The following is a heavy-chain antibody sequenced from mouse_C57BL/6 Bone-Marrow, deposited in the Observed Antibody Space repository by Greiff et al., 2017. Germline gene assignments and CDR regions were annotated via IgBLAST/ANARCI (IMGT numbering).Heavy chain of an antibody. CDR1: GYTFTSYW. D-gene: IGHD2-1*01. J-gene: IGHJ2*01. V-gene: IGHV1-52*01. CDR3: ARVYYGNSYYFDY. Sequence: VQLQQPGAELVRPGSSVKLSCKASGYTFTSYWMHWVKQRPIQGLEWIGNIDPSDSETHYNQKFKDKATLTVDKSSSTAYMQLSSLTSEDSAVYYCARVYYGNSYYFDYWGQGTTLTVSS. CDR2: IDPSDSET.